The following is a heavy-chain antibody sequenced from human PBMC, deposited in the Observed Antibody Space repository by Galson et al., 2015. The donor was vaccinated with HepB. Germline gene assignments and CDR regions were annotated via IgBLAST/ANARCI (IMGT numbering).Heavy chain of an antibody. Sequence: SLRLSCAASGFTFSGYAMSWVRQAPGKGLEWVSGISGSGASTYYADSVKGRFTISRDNSKNTLNLEMNSLRAEDTAVYYCAKRDYHDSSTYSPFFEYWGQGTLVTVSS. D-gene: IGHD3-22*01. CDR2: ISGSGAST. J-gene: IGHJ4*02. CDR1: GFTFSGYA. CDR3: AKRDYHDSSTYSPFFEY. V-gene: IGHV3-23*01.